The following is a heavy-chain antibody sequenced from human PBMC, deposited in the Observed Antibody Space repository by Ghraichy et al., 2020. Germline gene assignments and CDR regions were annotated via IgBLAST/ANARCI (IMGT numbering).Heavy chain of an antibody. J-gene: IGHJ4*02. Sequence: SETLSLTCAVYGGSFSGYYWSWIRQPPGKGLEWIGEINHSGSTNYNPSLKSRVTISVDTSKNQFSLKLSSVTAADTAVYYCARVSWPIDYWGQGTLVTVSS. CDR3: ARVSWPIDY. V-gene: IGHV4-34*01. D-gene: IGHD6-13*01. CDR2: INHSGST. CDR1: GGSFSGYY.